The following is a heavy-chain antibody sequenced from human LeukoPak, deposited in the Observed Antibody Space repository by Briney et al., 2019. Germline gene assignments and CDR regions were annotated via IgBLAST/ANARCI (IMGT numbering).Heavy chain of an antibody. Sequence: GGSLRLSCAASGFTFDDYAMHWVRQAPGKGLEWVSGISWNSGSIGYADSVKGRFTISRDNAKNSLYLQMNSLRAEDTALHYCAKDKAHGDYYFDYWGQGTLVTVSS. CDR3: AKDKAHGDYYFDY. CDR1: GFTFDDYA. D-gene: IGHD2-21*01. V-gene: IGHV3-9*01. CDR2: ISWNSGSI. J-gene: IGHJ4*02.